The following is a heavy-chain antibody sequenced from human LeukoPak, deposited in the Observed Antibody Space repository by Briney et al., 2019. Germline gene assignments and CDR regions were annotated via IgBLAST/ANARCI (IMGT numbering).Heavy chain of an antibody. J-gene: IGHJ4*02. CDR1: GFTFDDYA. D-gene: IGHD2-8*01. CDR2: ISWNSGSI. Sequence: PGGSLRLSCAASGFTFDDYAMHWVRQAPGKGLEWVSGISWNSGSIGYADSVKGRLTISRDNAKNSLYLQMNSLRAEDTALYYCAKSSAGVFDYWGQGTLVTVSS. CDR3: AKSSAGVFDY. V-gene: IGHV3-9*01.